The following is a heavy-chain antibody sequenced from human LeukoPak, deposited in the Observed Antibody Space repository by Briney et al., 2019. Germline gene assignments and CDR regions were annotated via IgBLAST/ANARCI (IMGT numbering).Heavy chain of an antibody. J-gene: IGHJ5*02. CDR1: GGSLINYY. CDR3: AMVLWQSGRPGP. Sequence: SETLSLTCAVYGGSLINYYWSWIRQSPGKGLEWIGDIDHSGGTNYNPALRSRVIMSIDPSRNQFYLKINSVTASDTAVYYCAMVLWQSGRPGPWDQGSLVTVSS. CDR2: IDHSGGT. D-gene: IGHD4/OR15-4a*01. V-gene: IGHV4-34*01.